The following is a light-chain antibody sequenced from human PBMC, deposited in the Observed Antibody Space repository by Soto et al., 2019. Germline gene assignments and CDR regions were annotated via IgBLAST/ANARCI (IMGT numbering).Light chain of an antibody. CDR2: GAS. V-gene: IGKV1-5*01. CDR1: QSIRYY. J-gene: IGKJ1*01. Sequence: DIQLTQSPPTLSASVGDRVTSTCRASQSIRYYLAWYQQMPGKAPKLLIYGASSLQSGVPSRFSGSGSGTEFTRTISILQPDDFATYFCQHHNSYSQTFGQGTKVEIK. CDR3: QHHNSYSQT.